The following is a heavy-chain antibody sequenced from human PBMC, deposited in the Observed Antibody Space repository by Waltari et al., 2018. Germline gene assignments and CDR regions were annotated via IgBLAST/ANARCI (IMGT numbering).Heavy chain of an antibody. J-gene: IGHJ6*02. V-gene: IGHV1-69*08. CDR2: IIPIFGTA. Sequence: QVQLVQSGAEVKKPGSSVKVSCKASGGTFSSYAISWVRQAPGQGLEWMGRIIPIFGTANYAQKFQGRVTITADKSTSTAYMELSSLRSEDTAVYYCATLQGAARPTPGGMDVWGQGTTVTVSS. CDR1: GGTFSSYA. CDR3: ATLQGAARPTPGGMDV. D-gene: IGHD6-25*01.